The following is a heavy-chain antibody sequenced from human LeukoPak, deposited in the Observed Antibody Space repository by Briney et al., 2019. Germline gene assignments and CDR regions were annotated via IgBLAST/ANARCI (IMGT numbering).Heavy chain of an antibody. CDR1: GFTFSSYA. CDR3: ATLWDPVAGTTQPLL. Sequence: PGGSLRLSCAASGFTFSSYAMSWVRQAPGKGLEWVSAISGSGSTIYYGDSLEGRFTISRDNANNSPYLQINSLRVEDTAVYYCATLWDPVAGTTQPLLWGQGTLVTVSS. D-gene: IGHD6-19*01. CDR2: ISGSGSTI. J-gene: IGHJ4*02. V-gene: IGHV3-23*01.